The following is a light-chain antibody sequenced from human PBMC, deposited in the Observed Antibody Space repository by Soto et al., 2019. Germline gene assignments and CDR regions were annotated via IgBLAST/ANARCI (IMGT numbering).Light chain of an antibody. CDR2: DAS. CDR1: QSVTTY. Sequence: IVLTQSPATLSLSPGERATLSCRASQSVTTYLVWYQQKPGQAPRLLIYDASKRAIGIPDRFSGSGSGTDFTLTISSLEPEDFAVYYCQQRSSWPRVFGGGTKVEIK. V-gene: IGKV3-11*01. CDR3: QQRSSWPRV. J-gene: IGKJ4*01.